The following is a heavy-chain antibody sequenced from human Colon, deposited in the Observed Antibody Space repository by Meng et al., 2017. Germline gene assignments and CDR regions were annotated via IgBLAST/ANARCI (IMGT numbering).Heavy chain of an antibody. CDR1: GFVTTTSNW. J-gene: IGHJ4*02. D-gene: IGHD6-19*01. CDR3: ARHLGWEFDY. V-gene: IGHV4-4*02. Sequence: QLHLQELGPGMGTTTGTLTCPGAVSGFVTTTSNWERGVRQAPGKGMEWIGNIDTSGKTDYHPSLKFRGTISLDKSMNQLFLMVSFETAEDTAIYDRARHLGWEFDYWGPGNLVTVSS. CDR2: IDTSGKT.